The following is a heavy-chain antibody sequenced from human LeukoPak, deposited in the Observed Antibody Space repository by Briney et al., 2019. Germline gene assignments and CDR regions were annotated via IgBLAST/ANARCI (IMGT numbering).Heavy chain of an antibody. D-gene: IGHD4-17*01. V-gene: IGHV3-23*01. J-gene: IGHJ4*02. CDR1: GFTFSTYA. CDR3: AKAFYGDYDLDY. CDR2: ISGSGGRT. Sequence: GGSLRLSCAASGFTFSTYAMSWVRQAPGKGLEWVSAISGSGGRTFYADSVKGRFTISRDNSKNTLYLQMNSLRAEDTAVYYCAKAFYGDYDLDYWGQGTLVTVSS.